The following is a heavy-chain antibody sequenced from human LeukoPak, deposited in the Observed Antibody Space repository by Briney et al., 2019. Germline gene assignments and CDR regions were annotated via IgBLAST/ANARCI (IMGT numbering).Heavy chain of an antibody. V-gene: IGHV3-21*01. D-gene: IGHD1-26*01. Sequence: GSLRLSCAASGFTFSSYWMSWVRQAPGKGLGWVSSISSSSSYIYYADSVKGRFTISRDNAKNSLYLQMNSLRAEDTAVYYCARKWELLNYYYGMDVWGQGTTVTVSS. CDR3: ARKWELLNYYYGMDV. CDR1: GFTFSSYW. CDR2: ISSSSSYI. J-gene: IGHJ6*02.